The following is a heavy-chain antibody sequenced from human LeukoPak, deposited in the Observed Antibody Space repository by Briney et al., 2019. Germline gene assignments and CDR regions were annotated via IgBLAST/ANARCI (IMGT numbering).Heavy chain of an antibody. D-gene: IGHD6-13*01. Sequence: ASVTVSFKASGYTLTSYYMHWVRQAPGQGLAWMGIINPTVGDTIYAQKFQGRVTMTRDMSTSTVYMELSSLRSDDTAVYYCARYGFSSSWQGGWHAFDNWGQGTMVTVSS. V-gene: IGHV1-46*01. CDR2: INPTVGDT. CDR1: GYTLTSYY. J-gene: IGHJ3*02. CDR3: ARYGFSSSWQGGWHAFDN.